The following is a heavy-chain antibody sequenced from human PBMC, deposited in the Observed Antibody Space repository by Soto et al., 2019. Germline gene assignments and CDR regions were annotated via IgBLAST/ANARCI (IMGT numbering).Heavy chain of an antibody. Sequence: SETLSLTCTVSGGSISSYYWSWIRQPPGKGLEWIGYIYYNVNTNYNPSLKSRVTISVDTSKNQFSLKLRNLTSDDTAVYFCARDWRGAEGFDPWGQGTLVTVSS. D-gene: IGHD3-3*01. CDR2: IYYNVNT. CDR1: GGSISSYY. J-gene: IGHJ5*02. V-gene: IGHV4-59*01. CDR3: ARDWRGAEGFDP.